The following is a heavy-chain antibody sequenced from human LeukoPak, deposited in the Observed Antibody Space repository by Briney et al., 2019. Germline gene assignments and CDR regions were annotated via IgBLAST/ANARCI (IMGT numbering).Heavy chain of an antibody. J-gene: IGHJ4*02. V-gene: IGHV4-59*01. Sequence: PSETLSLTCTVSGGSISSYDWSWIRQPPGKGLEWIGYIYYSESTTDNPSLKSRVTLSLDTSKNQFSLKLNSVTAADTAVYYCARGRDHPDYWGQGTLVTVSS. CDR2: IYYSEST. CDR1: GGSISSYD. CDR3: ARGRDHPDY. D-gene: IGHD2-21*02.